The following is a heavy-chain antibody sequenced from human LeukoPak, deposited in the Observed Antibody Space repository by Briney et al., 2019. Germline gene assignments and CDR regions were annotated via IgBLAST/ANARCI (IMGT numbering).Heavy chain of an antibody. J-gene: IGHJ4*02. CDR2: IYYSGST. CDR1: GGSISSSSYY. V-gene: IGHV4-39*07. CDR3: ARAPYSNYFDY. Sequence: SETLSLTCTVSGGSISSSSYYWGWIRQPPGKGLEWIGSIYYSGSTYYNPSLKSRVTISVDTSKNQFSRKLSSVTAADTAVYYCARAPYSNYFDYWGQGTLVTVSS. D-gene: IGHD4-11*01.